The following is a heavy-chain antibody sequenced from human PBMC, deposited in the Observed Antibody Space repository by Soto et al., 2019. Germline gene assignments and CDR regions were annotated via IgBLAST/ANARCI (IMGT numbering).Heavy chain of an antibody. V-gene: IGHV3-15*07. CDR3: TSIAGRLLSAASCYDPDS. Sequence: GGSLRLSCAASGFTFSNAGMNWVRQAPGKGLEWVGRIKSKTDGGTTESAASVKGRFTISRDDSKSIAYLQMNSLKTEDTAVYYCTSIAGRLLSAASCYDPDSRGQATPVTVS. D-gene: IGHD2-15*01. CDR2: IKSKTDGGTT. CDR1: GFTFSNAG. J-gene: IGHJ4*02.